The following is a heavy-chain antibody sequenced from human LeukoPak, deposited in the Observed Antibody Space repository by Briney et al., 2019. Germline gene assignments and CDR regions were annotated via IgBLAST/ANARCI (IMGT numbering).Heavy chain of an antibody. CDR2: INDSGST. J-gene: IGHJ6*03. CDR1: GGSFSAYY. D-gene: IGHD5-12*01. Sequence: PSETLSLTCAVFGGSFSAYYWSWIRQPPGKGLEWIGEINDSGSTNYNPSLKSRVTISVDTSKNQFSLKLSSVTAADTAVYYCAKEKGSIVGTITSYYYYYMDVWGKGTTVTVSS. CDR3: AKEKGSIVGTITSYYYYYMDV. V-gene: IGHV4-34*01.